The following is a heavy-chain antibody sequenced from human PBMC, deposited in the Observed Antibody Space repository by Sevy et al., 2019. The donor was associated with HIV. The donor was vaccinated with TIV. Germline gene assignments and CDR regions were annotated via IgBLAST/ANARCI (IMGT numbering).Heavy chain of an antibody. V-gene: IGHV3-53*01. Sequence: GSLRLSCAASEFTVSSNYMSWVRQAPGKGLEWVSVIYSGGSAYYADSVKGRFTISRDNSQNTVYLQMNSLRAEDTAVYYCAREDIVLGEGNYYGMDVWGQGTTVTVSS. CDR1: EFTVSSNY. CDR2: IYSGGSA. D-gene: IGHD2-15*01. J-gene: IGHJ6*02. CDR3: AREDIVLGEGNYYGMDV.